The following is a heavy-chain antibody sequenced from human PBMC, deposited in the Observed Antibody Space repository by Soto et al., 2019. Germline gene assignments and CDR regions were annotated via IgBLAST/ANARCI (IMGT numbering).Heavy chain of an antibody. V-gene: IGHV4-31*03. D-gene: IGHD2-15*01. Sequence: QVQLQESGPGLVKPSQTLSLTCTVSGGSISSGGYYWSWIRQHPGKGLEWIGYIYYSGSTYYNPSLKSRVTISVDTSKNQFALKLSSVTASDKAVYYCARAGCSGGCCYPQERFGMDVWGQGTAVTVSS. CDR2: IYYSGST. CDR3: ARAGCSGGCCYPQERFGMDV. CDR1: GGSISSGGYY. J-gene: IGHJ6*02.